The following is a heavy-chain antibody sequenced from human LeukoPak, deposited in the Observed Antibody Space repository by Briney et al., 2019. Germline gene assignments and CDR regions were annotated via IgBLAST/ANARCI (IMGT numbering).Heavy chain of an antibody. V-gene: IGHV3-23*01. CDR3: ARDGGYSYGYLGRLFDY. D-gene: IGHD5-18*01. CDR2: ISASGGIT. J-gene: IGHJ4*02. Sequence: QAGGSLRLSCKASGMTFDTYTMSWVRQAPGQGLEWVSGISASGGITFYADSVKGRFTISRDNSKNTLYLQMNSLRAEDTAVYYCARDGGYSYGYLGRLFDYWGQGTLVTVSS. CDR1: GMTFDTYT.